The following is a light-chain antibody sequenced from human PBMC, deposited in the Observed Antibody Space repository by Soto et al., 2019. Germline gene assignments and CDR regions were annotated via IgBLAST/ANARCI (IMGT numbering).Light chain of an antibody. CDR1: QSVSSN. CDR2: GAS. Sequence: EIVMTQSPATLSVSPGERATLSCRASQSVSSNLAWYQQKPGQAPRLLIYGASTRATGIPARFSGSGSGTEFTLTISSLQSEDFATYYCQKYNSAPGTFGQGTKVEIK. J-gene: IGKJ1*01. CDR3: QKYNSAPGT. V-gene: IGKV3-15*01.